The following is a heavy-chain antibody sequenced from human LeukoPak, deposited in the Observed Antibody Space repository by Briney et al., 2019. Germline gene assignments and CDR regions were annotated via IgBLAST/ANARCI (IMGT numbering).Heavy chain of an antibody. J-gene: IGHJ4*02. CDR1: GGSISGSSYY. CDR2: IFYTGFT. V-gene: IGHV4-39*07. CDR3: ARVAPLTVTKASLPN. D-gene: IGHD4-17*01. Sequence: SETLSLTCTVSGGSISGSSYYWGWIRQPPGKGLEWIGNIFYTGFTYYNPSLKSRVTISLDTSKTQFSLNLTSVTAADTAVYYCARVAPLTVTKASLPNWGQGTLVTVSS.